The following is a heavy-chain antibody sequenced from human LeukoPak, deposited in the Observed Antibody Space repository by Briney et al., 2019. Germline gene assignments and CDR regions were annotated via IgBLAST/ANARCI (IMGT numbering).Heavy chain of an antibody. J-gene: IGHJ3*01. CDR2: IYYSGST. D-gene: IGHD2/OR15-2a*01. CDR3: TRHREYDADVFDV. V-gene: IGHV4-30-4*01. CDR1: GGSISSGDYY. Sequence: SQTLSLTCTVSGGSISSGDYYWSWIRQPPGKGLGWIGYIYYSGSTYYNPSLKSRVTISVDTSKNQFSLKLSSVTAADTAVYYCTRHREYDADVFDVWGQGTMVTVSS.